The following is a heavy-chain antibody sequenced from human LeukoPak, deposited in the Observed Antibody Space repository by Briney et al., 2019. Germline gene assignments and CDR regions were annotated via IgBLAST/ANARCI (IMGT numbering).Heavy chain of an antibody. V-gene: IGHV3-23*01. D-gene: IGHD3-10*01. Sequence: GGSLRLSCAASGFTFSSYAMSWVRQAQGKGLEWVSDISGSGGSTYYADTVKGRFTISRDNSKNTLYLQMNSLRAEDTAVYYCAKARNYYFHKQYFDYWGQGTLVTVSS. CDR2: ISGSGGST. J-gene: IGHJ4*02. CDR1: GFTFSSYA. CDR3: AKARNYYFHKQYFDY.